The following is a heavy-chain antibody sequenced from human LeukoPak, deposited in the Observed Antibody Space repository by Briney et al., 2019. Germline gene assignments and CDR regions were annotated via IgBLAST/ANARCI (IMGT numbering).Heavy chain of an antibody. CDR1: GFTFSSYG. J-gene: IGHJ4*02. Sequence: GGSLRLSCAASGFTFSSYGMHWVRQAPGKGLEWVAFIRYDGSNKYYADSVKGRFTISRDNSKNTLYLQMNSLRAEDTAVYYCAKDMRYSTPWGGIDYWGQGTLVTVSS. D-gene: IGHD6-13*01. CDR3: AKDMRYSTPWGGIDY. CDR2: IRYDGSNK. V-gene: IGHV3-30*02.